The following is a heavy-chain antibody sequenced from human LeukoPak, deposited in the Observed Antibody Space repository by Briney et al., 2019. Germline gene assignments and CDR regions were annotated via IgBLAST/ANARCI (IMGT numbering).Heavy chain of an antibody. CDR1: GYTFTSYD. J-gene: IGHJ4*02. V-gene: IGHV1-8*01. CDR3: ARVHDILTGRTDRAMGF. CDR2: MNPNSGNT. D-gene: IGHD3-9*01. Sequence: ASVRVSCKASGYTFTSYDNNWVRQATGQGLEWMGWMNPNSGNTGYAQKFQGRVTLARNTSISTAYTELSSLRSEDTAVYYCARVHDILTGRTDRAMGFWGQGTLVTVSS.